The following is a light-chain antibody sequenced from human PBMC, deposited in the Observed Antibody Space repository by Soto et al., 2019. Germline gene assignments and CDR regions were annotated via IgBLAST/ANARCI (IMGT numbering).Light chain of an antibody. CDR3: QQTYTTPVT. J-gene: IGKJ1*01. CDR1: QNITYY. Sequence: DIQMTQSPSSLSASVGDRVTITCRASQNITYYLNWYQQKPGKAPKLLIYAASGLQSGVPSRFSGSGSGADFALTISSLQPDYFTTYYCQQTYTTPVTFGQGTKVEIK. V-gene: IGKV1-39*01. CDR2: AAS.